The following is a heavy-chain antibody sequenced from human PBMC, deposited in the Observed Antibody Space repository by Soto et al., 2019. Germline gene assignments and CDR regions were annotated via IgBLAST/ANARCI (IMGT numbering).Heavy chain of an antibody. V-gene: IGHV3-66*01. CDR2: IYSGGRT. D-gene: IGHD2-15*01. CDR3: ARSDCSSGSCPNWFDP. J-gene: IGHJ5*02. Sequence: EVQLVESGGGLVQPGGSLRLSCAASGFSVTYTYMSWIRQAPGKGLEWVSVIYSGGRTFYADSVRGRFTISRDEGKNTHYLQVHSPRPEDTAVYFCARSDCSSGSCPNWFDPWGQGTPVSVSS. CDR1: GFSVTYTY.